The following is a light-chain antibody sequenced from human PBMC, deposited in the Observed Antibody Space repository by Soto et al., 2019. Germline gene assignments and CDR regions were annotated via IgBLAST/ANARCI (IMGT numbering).Light chain of an antibody. CDR3: QQYESSPPLT. V-gene: IGKV3-20*01. CDR1: QSVSSTY. Sequence: EIVLTQSPSTLSVSPVDRVTLSCIAIQSVSSTYLAWYQQKPGQAPRLLIYGASNRATGIPDRFSGSGSGTDFTLTISRLEPEDFAVYYCQQYESSPPLTFGGGTKVDIK. CDR2: GAS. J-gene: IGKJ4*01.